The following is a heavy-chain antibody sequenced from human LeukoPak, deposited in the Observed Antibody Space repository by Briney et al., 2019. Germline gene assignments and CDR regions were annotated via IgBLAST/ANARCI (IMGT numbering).Heavy chain of an antibody. Sequence: GGSLRLSCAASGFTFGSYSMNWVRQAPGKGLEWVSSISSSSSYIYYADSVKGRFTISRDNAKNSLYLQMNSLRAEDTAVYYCARDLLLLYSGSYYYYYGMDVWGQGTTVTVSS. D-gene: IGHD3-10*02. CDR2: ISSSSSYI. CDR1: GFTFGSYS. J-gene: IGHJ6*02. CDR3: ARDLLLLYSGSYYYYYGMDV. V-gene: IGHV3-21*01.